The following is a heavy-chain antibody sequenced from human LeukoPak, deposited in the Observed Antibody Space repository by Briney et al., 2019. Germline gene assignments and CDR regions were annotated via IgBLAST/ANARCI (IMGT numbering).Heavy chain of an antibody. CDR3: ARGDRSGRDWFDP. D-gene: IGHD3-10*01. Sequence: LRLSCAASGFTVSSNYMSWIRQHPGKGLEWIEYIYYSGSTYYNPSLKSRVTISVDTSKNQFSLKLSSVTAADTAVYYCARGDRSGRDWFDPWGQGTLVTVSS. J-gene: IGHJ5*02. CDR2: IYYSGST. V-gene: IGHV4-31*02. CDR1: GFTVSSNY.